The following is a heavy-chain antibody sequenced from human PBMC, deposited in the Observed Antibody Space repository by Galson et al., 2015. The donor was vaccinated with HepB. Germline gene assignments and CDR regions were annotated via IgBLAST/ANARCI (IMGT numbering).Heavy chain of an antibody. J-gene: IGHJ3*02. Sequence: SLRLSCAASGFTFSNYWMSWVRQAPGKGLEWVANIKQDGREKYYVDSVKGRFTISRDNAKNSVYLQVNSLRAEDTAVYYCASGSGFDIWGQGTMVTVSS. CDR1: GFTFSNYW. CDR3: ASGSGFDI. CDR2: IKQDGREK. V-gene: IGHV3-7*01.